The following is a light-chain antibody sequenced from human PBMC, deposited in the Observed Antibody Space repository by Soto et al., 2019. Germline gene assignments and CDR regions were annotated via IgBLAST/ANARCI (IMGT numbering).Light chain of an antibody. CDR2: SAS. CDR1: QSVASSY. Sequence: EVVLTQSPGTLSLSPGERVTLSCRASQSVASSYLAWYQQKPGRAPRLLFYSASNMSTGIPDRFSGSGSGTDFILTISRLEPEDFAVYYCQHFGSFPETCGQGPNVE. V-gene: IGKV3-20*01. J-gene: IGKJ1*01. CDR3: QHFGSFPET.